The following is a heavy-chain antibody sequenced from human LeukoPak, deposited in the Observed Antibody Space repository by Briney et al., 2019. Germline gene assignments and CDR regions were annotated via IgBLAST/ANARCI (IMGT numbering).Heavy chain of an antibody. CDR2: INPNSGGT. J-gene: IGHJ4*02. D-gene: IGHD3-10*01. Sequence: ASVKVSCKASGYTFTGYYMHWVRQAPGQGLEWMGWINPNSGGTNYAQKFQGRVTMTRDTSISTAYMELSRLRSDDTAVYYCARDLRAAIWFGEGNGFDYWGQGTLVTVSS. CDR3: ARDLRAAIWFGEGNGFDY. V-gene: IGHV1-2*02. CDR1: GYTFTGYY.